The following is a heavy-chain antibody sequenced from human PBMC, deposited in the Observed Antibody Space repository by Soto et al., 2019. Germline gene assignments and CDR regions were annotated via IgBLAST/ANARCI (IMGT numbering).Heavy chain of an antibody. D-gene: IGHD2-2*01. J-gene: IGHJ6*02. CDR3: ARSIPAAREKNYYYGMDV. CDR1: GFTFSDYY. Sequence: GGSLRLSCAASGFTFSDYYMSWIRQAPGKGLEWVSSISSSSSYMYYADSVKGRFTISRDNAKNSLYLQMNSLRAEDTAVYYCARSIPAAREKNYYYGMDVWGQGTTVTVSS. V-gene: IGHV3-11*06. CDR2: ISSSSSYM.